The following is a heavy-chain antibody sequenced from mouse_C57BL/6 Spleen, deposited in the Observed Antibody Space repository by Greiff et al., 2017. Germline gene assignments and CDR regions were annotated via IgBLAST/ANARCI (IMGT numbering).Heavy chain of an antibody. J-gene: IGHJ2*01. V-gene: IGHV1-15*01. CDR3: TMWVVSEENFDY. CDR2: IDPETGGT. D-gene: IGHD1-1*01. CDR1: GYTFTDYE. Sequence: PVQQSGAELVRPGASVTLSCKASGYTFTDYEMHWVKQTPVHGLEWIGAIDPETGGTAYNQKFKGKAILTADKSSSTAYMELRSLTSEDSAVYYCTMWVVSEENFDYWGQGTTLTVSS.